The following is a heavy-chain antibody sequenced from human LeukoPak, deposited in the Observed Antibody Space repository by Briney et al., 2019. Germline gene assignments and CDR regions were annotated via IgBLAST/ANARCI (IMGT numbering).Heavy chain of an antibody. D-gene: IGHD3-9*01. CDR2: ISRSGSTI. CDR3: AKGRWGLTINNFDI. J-gene: IGHJ3*02. CDR1: GFTFSDYY. V-gene: IGHV3-11*01. Sequence: GGSLRLSCAAAGFTFSDYYMSWIRQAPGKGLEWVSYISRSGSTIYYADSVKGRFTISKDNAKNSLYLQMNSLGGEDTAVYYCAKGRWGLTINNFDIWGQGRMVTVSS.